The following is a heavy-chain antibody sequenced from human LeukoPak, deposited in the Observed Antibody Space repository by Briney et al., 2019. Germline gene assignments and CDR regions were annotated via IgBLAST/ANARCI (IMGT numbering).Heavy chain of an antibody. Sequence: GGSLRLSCAASGFTFSSYWMNWVRQAPGKGLEWVANIKQDGSEKYYVDSVKGRFTISRDNAKNSLYLQMNSLRAEDTAVYYCARVSASSSWYYYYYYMDVWGKGTTVTISS. D-gene: IGHD6-13*01. J-gene: IGHJ6*03. CDR1: GFTFSSYW. V-gene: IGHV3-7*04. CDR2: IKQDGSEK. CDR3: ARVSASSSWYYYYYYMDV.